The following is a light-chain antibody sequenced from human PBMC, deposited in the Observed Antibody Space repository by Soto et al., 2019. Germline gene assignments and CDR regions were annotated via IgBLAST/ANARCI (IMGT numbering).Light chain of an antibody. CDR2: DVS. CDR3: ASYAGSNNYV. J-gene: IGLJ1*01. CDR1: SSDVGGYNH. Sequence: QSVLTQPPSASGSPGQSVTISCTGTSSDVGGYNHVSWYQQNPGKAPKLMIYDVSKRPSGVPDRFSGSKSGNTASLTISGLQAEDEAYYYCASYAGSNNYVFGTGTKVTVL. V-gene: IGLV2-8*01.